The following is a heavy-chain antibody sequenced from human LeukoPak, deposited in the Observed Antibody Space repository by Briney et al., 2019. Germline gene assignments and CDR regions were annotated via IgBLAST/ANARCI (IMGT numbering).Heavy chain of an antibody. J-gene: IGHJ3*02. Sequence: ASVKVSCKASGYTFTSYDINWVRQATGQGLEWMGWMNPNSGNTGYAQKFQGRVTMTRNTSISTAYMELSSLRSEDTAVYYCARGWVGNRRRVGAFDIWGQGTMVTVSS. CDR1: GYTFTSYD. D-gene: IGHD1-26*01. CDR3: ARGWVGNRRRVGAFDI. V-gene: IGHV1-8*01. CDR2: MNPNSGNT.